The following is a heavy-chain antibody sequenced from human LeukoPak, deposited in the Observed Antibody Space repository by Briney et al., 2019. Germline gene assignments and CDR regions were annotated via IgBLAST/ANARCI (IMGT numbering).Heavy chain of an antibody. V-gene: IGHV1-2*02. J-gene: IGHJ3*02. CDR2: INPNSGGT. D-gene: IGHD3-10*01. CDR1: GYTFTGYY. Sequence: ASVKVSCKASGYTFTGYYMHWVRQAPGQGLEWMGWINPNSGGTNYAQKFQGRVTMTRDTSISTAYMELSRLRSDDTAVYYCARVRWFGEFKDAFDIWGQGTMVTVSS. CDR3: ARVRWFGEFKDAFDI.